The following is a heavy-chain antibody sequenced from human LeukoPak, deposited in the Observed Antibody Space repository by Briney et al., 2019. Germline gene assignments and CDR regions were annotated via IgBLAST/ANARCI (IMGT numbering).Heavy chain of an antibody. V-gene: IGHV1-8*01. CDR1: GYTFTSYD. CDR2: MNPNSGNT. D-gene: IGHD3-10*01. J-gene: IGHJ5*02. Sequence: ASVKVSCKASGYTFTSYDINWVRQATGQGLEWLGWMNPNSGNTGYAQKFQGRVTMTRNTSISTAYMELSSLRSEDTAVYYCARRTMVRGVIISSKVKNWFDPWGQGTLVTVSS. CDR3: ARRTMVRGVIISSKVKNWFDP.